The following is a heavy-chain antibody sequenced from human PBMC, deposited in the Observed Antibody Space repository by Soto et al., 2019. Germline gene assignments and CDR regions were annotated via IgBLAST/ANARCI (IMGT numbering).Heavy chain of an antibody. J-gene: IGHJ5*02. V-gene: IGHV3-23*01. CDR3: AKAYYGDPESRWFDP. CDR1: GFTFSSYA. Sequence: HPGGSLRLSCAASGFTFSSYAMSWVRQAPGKGLEWVSAISGSGGSTYYADSVKGRFTISRDNSKNTLYLQMNSLRAEDTAVYYCAKAYYGDPESRWFDPWGQGTLVTVSS. D-gene: IGHD4-17*01. CDR2: ISGSGGST.